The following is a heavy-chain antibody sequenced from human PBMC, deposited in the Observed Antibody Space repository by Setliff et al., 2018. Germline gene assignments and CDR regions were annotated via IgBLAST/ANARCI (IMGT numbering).Heavy chain of an antibody. CDR2: IILIFDRT. CDR1: GGTFGDYG. V-gene: IGHV1-69*06. CDR3: ARAAGGLTSDEYFHH. J-gene: IGHJ1*01. Sequence: GASVKVSCKASGGTFGDYGITWVRQAPGQGLEWMGGIILIFDRTKYAQKFQGRVTITADKSTSTAYMELSSLKSEDTAVYYCARAAGGLTSDEYFHHWGQGTLVTVSS. D-gene: IGHD6-25*01.